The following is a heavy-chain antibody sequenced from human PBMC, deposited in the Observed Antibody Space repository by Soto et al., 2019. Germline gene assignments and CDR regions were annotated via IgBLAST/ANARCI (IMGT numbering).Heavy chain of an antibody. J-gene: IGHJ4*02. CDR1: GGSISSYY. V-gene: IGHV4-59*08. D-gene: IGHD4-17*01. CDR3: ARRYGYYFDY. Sequence: SSETLSLTCTVSGGSISSYYGSWIRQPPGKGLEWIGYIYYSGSTNYNPSLKSRVTISVDTSKNQLSLKLSSVTAADTAVYYCARRYGYYFDYWGQGTLVTVS. CDR2: IYYSGST.